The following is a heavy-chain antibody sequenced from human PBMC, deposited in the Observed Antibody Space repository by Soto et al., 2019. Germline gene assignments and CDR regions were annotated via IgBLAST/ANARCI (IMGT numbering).Heavy chain of an antibody. CDR2: MNPNSGNT. CDR1: GYTFTSYD. D-gene: IGHD3-10*01. J-gene: IGHJ6*03. CDR3: ARGRRVRGVTTYYYYYYMDV. Sequence: QVQLVQSGAEVKKPGASVKVSCKASGYTFTSYDINWVRQATGQGLEWMGWMNPNSGNTGYAQKYQGRVTMTRNTSISTAYMELSSLRSEDTAVYYCARGRRVRGVTTYYYYYYMDVWGKGTTVTVSS. V-gene: IGHV1-8*01.